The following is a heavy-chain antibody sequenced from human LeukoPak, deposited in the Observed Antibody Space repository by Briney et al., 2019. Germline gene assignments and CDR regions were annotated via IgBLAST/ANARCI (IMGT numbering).Heavy chain of an antibody. J-gene: IGHJ4*02. CDR1: GQSLSGYY. Sequence: PSETLSLTRAVYGQSLSGYYCNWIRQPPGKGLEWIGEIFNRGRTNYNPSLKSRVTISVDTSKNQISLKLNSVTAADAAVYYCAFGGAYSFDYWGQGTLVAVSS. CDR2: IFNRGRT. CDR3: AFGGAYSFDY. D-gene: IGHD2-15*01. V-gene: IGHV4-34*12.